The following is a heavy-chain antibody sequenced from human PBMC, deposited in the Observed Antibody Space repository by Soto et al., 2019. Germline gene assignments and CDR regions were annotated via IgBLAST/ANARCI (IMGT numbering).Heavy chain of an antibody. CDR1: GFTFSSYG. CDR3: ANCPPHLMTTVTPRGSFDI. V-gene: IGHV3-23*01. CDR2: ISGSGGST. D-gene: IGHD4-4*01. Sequence: WGSLRLSCAASGFTFSSYGISWVRQAPGKGLEWVSAISGSGGSTYYADSVKGRFTISRDNSKNTLYLQMNSLRAEDTAVYYCANCPPHLMTTVTPRGSFDIWGQGKMVTVS. J-gene: IGHJ3*02.